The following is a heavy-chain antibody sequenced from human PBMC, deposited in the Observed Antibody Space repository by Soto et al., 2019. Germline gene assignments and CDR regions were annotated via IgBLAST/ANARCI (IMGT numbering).Heavy chain of an antibody. CDR1: GYTFTNND. J-gene: IGHJ5*02. Sequence: ASVKVSCKASGYTFTNNDVSWVRQATGQGLEWMGWMNPGSGDAGYAQKFQGRVTMTRDISIATAYMELTSLTSEDTAIYYCARMESFGSLNWFDPWGQGTLVTVSS. CDR2: MNPGSGDA. V-gene: IGHV1-8*01. CDR3: ARMESFGSLNWFDP. D-gene: IGHD5-18*01.